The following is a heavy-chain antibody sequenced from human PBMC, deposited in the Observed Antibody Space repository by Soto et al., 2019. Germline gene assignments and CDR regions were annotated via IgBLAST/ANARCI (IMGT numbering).Heavy chain of an antibody. CDR3: ARDRGRLVITYNCYGMDV. CDR1: GFTFSSYA. V-gene: IGHV3-30-3*01. J-gene: IGHJ6*02. Sequence: GGSLRLSCAASGFTFSSYAMHWVRQAPGKGLEWVAVISYDGSNTYYADSVKGRFTISRDNSKNTLYLQMNGLRAEDTAVYYCARDRGRLVITYNCYGMDVWGQGTTVTVSS. CDR2: ISYDGSNT. D-gene: IGHD3-10*01.